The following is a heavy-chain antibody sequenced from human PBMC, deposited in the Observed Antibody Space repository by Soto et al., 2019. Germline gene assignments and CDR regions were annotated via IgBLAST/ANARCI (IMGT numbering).Heavy chain of an antibody. D-gene: IGHD2-15*01. CDR2: IIPFYGTA. CDR1: GDTFTNYA. CDR3: ARGIATGQLDP. J-gene: IGHJ5*02. V-gene: IGHV1-69*06. Sequence: SVKVSCKASGDTFTNYAISWVRQAPGQGLEWMGGIIPFYGTAHYAQKFQDRVTIIADTSTSTADMELSSLRSEDTAVYYCARGIATGQLDPWGQGTLVTVSS.